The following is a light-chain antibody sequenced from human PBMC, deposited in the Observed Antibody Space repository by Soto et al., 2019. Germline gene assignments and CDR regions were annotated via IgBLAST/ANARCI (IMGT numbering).Light chain of an antibody. CDR2: AAS. Sequence: DIQMTQFPSSLSASVGDRVTITCRASEGIRNDLAWYQQKPGKAPKRLIYAASSLQSGVPSRFSGSGSGTEFTPAISSLQPEDFATFYYLQHSTHPLTFGQGTKVEIK. J-gene: IGKJ1*01. V-gene: IGKV1-17*01. CDR1: EGIRND. CDR3: LQHSTHPLT.